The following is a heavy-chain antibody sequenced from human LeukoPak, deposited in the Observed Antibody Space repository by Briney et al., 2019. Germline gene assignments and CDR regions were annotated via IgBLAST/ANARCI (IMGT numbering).Heavy chain of an antibody. Sequence: GRSLRLSCTAFGFTFGDHAMSWVRQAPGKGLEWVGFIRSKAYGGTTQYAASVKGRFTISRDDSISIAYLQMNSLKTEDTAVYFCTRGPIQFWLYDGMDVWGQGTTVIVSS. V-gene: IGHV3-49*04. CDR3: TRGPIQFWLYDGMDV. CDR2: IRSKAYGGTT. D-gene: IGHD5-18*01. CDR1: GFTFGDHA. J-gene: IGHJ6*02.